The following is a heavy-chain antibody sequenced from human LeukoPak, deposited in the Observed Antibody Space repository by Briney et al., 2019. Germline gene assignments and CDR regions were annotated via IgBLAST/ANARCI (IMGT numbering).Heavy chain of an antibody. CDR2: IYYSGTT. CDR1: GGSISSYY. V-gene: IGHV4-59*01. Sequence: SETLSLTCTVSGGSISSYYWSWIRQPPGKGLEWIGYIYYSGTTNYNPSLKSRVTISVDTSKNQFSLKLSSVTAADTAVYYCARGVYIAAAQYGYWGQGALVTVSP. CDR3: ARGVYIAAAQYGY. D-gene: IGHD6-13*01. J-gene: IGHJ4*02.